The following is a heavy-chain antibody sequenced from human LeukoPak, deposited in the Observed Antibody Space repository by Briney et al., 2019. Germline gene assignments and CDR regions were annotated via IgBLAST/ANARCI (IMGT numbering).Heavy chain of an antibody. D-gene: IGHD3-22*01. CDR2: FDPEDGET. CDR1: GYTLTELS. Sequence: ASVKVSCKVSGYTLTELSMHWVRQAPGKGLEWMGGFDPEDGETIYAQKFQGRVTMTEDTSTDTAYMELSSLRSEDTAVYYCARGQDYYDSSGSAWGDYWGQGTLVTVSS. J-gene: IGHJ4*02. V-gene: IGHV1-24*01. CDR3: ARGQDYYDSSGSAWGDY.